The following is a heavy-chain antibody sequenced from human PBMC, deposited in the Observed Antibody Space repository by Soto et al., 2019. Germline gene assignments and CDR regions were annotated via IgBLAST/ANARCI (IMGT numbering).Heavy chain of an antibody. Sequence: PSETLSLTCAVYGGSFSGYYWSWIRQPPGKGLEWIGEINHSGSTNYNPSLKSRVTISVDTSKNQFSLKLSSVTAADTAVYYCAREIRVNWFDPWGQRTLVTVSS. CDR3: AREIRVNWFDP. V-gene: IGHV4-34*01. J-gene: IGHJ5*02. CDR1: GGSFSGYY. CDR2: INHSGST.